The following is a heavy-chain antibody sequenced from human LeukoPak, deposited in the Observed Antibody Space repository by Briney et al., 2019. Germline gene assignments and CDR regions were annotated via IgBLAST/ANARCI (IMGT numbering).Heavy chain of an antibody. D-gene: IGHD2-15*01. CDR2: IKSKTDGGTT. V-gene: IGHV3-15*01. Sequence: PGGSLRLSCAASGFTFSNAWMSWVRQAPGKGLEWVGRIKSKTDGGTTDYAAPVKGRFTISRDDSKNTLYLQMNSLKTEDTAVYYCTTDQATYCSGGSCYHFDYWGQGTLVTVSS. J-gene: IGHJ4*02. CDR1: GFTFSNAW. CDR3: TTDQATYCSGGSCYHFDY.